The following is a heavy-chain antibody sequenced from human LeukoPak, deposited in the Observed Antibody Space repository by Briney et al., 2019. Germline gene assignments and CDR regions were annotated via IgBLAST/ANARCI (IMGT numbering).Heavy chain of an antibody. CDR3: ARAGNRGYGDNAFDI. V-gene: IGHV4-59*01. CDR1: GGSIGTYY. J-gene: IGHJ3*02. CDR2: IYYTGST. D-gene: IGHD5-12*01. Sequence: SETLSLTCSVSGGSIGTYYWTWIRQPPGKGLEWIGLIYYTGSTTYNPSLKSRVTMSLDTSKTQFSLNSSSVTAADTAVYYCARAGNRGYGDNAFDIWGQGTTVTVSS.